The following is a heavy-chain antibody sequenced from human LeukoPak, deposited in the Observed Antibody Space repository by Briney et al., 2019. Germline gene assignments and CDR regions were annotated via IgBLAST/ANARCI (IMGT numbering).Heavy chain of an antibody. CDR2: ISNSGSYT. CDR3: ARDPTPRYCSGGSCYTHYGMDV. V-gene: IGHV3-11*06. D-gene: IGHD2-15*01. J-gene: IGHJ6*02. Sequence: GGSLRLSCAASGFTFRNYWMGWVRQAPGKGLEWISYISNSGSYTNYADSVRGRFTISRDNAENSLFLQMNSLRAEDTAVYYCARDPTPRYCSGGSCYTHYGMDVWGQGTTVTVSS. CDR1: GFTFRNYW.